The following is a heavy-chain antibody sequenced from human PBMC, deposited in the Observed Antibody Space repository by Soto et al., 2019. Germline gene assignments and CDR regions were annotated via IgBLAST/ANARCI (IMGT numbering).Heavy chain of an antibody. D-gene: IGHD3-22*01. J-gene: IGHJ4*02. Sequence: GGSLRLSCAASGFTFGDYYMGWIRQAPGKGLEWVSYISSSGSTIYYADSVKGRFTISRDNAKNSLYPQMNSLRAEDTAVYYCARKYYDSSGYYSPIDYWGQGTLVTVSS. V-gene: IGHV3-11*01. CDR3: ARKYYDSSGYYSPIDY. CDR2: ISSSGSTI. CDR1: GFTFGDYY.